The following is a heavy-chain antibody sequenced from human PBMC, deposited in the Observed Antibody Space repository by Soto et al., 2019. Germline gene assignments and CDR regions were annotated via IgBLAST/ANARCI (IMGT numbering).Heavy chain of an antibody. J-gene: IGHJ4*02. CDR3: AKAPSRYYDFWSGSSCYFDY. CDR2: ISGSGGST. D-gene: IGHD3-3*01. CDR1: GFTFSSYA. V-gene: IGHV3-23*01. Sequence: PGGSLRLSCAASGFTFSSYAMSWVRQAPGKGLEWVSAISGSGGSTYYADSVKGRFTISRDNSKNTLYLQMNSLRAEDTAVYYCAKAPSRYYDFWSGSSCYFDYWGQGTLVTVSS.